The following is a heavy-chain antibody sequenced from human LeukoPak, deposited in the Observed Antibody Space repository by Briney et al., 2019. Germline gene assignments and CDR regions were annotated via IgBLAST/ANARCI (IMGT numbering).Heavy chain of an antibody. D-gene: IGHD3-9*01. Sequence: GGSLRLSCAASGFIFSSYEMNWVRQAPGKGLEWVSYISSSGSTIYYADSVKGRFTISRDNSKNTLYLQMNSLRAEDTAVYYCAKGFGDYDILTGYYNEIYWGQGTLVTVSS. V-gene: IGHV3-48*03. CDR1: GFIFSSYE. CDR3: AKGFGDYDILTGYYNEIY. CDR2: ISSSGSTI. J-gene: IGHJ4*02.